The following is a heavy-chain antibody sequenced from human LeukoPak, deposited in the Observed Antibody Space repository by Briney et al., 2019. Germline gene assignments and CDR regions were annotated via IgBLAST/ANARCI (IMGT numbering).Heavy chain of an antibody. Sequence: ASVKVSCKASGGTFSSYAISWVRQAPGQGLEWMGWISAYNGNTNYAQKLQGRVTMTTDTSTSTAYMELRSLRSDNTAVYYCARATMVRGVILGIDYWGQGTLVTVSS. CDR3: ARATMVRGVILGIDY. CDR1: GGTFSSYA. CDR2: ISAYNGNT. J-gene: IGHJ4*02. V-gene: IGHV1-18*01. D-gene: IGHD3-10*01.